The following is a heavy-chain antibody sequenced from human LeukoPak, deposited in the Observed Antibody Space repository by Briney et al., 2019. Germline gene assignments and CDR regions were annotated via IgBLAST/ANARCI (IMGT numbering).Heavy chain of an antibody. CDR1: GLIFSSYW. CDR3: ARQETSSYNGAFDI. D-gene: IGHD1-26*01. J-gene: IGHJ3*02. CDR2: IKKDGSGM. V-gene: IGHV3-7*01. Sequence: PGGSLRLSCEASGLIFSSYWMSWVRQAPGKGLEWVANIKKDGSGMYYVDSVKGRFTISRDNAKNSLYLQMNSLRADDTAVYHCARQETSSYNGAFDIWGQGTMVTVSS.